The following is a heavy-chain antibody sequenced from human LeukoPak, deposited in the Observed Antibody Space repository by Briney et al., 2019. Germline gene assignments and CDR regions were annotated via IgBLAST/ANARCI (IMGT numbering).Heavy chain of an antibody. Sequence: SQTLSLTCAISGDSFSSNSAAWNWIRQSPSRGLEWLGRTSYRSKWYNVYAVSVKSRISINPDTSKNQFSLQLNSVTPEDTAVYYCARGNSSGFDPWGQGTLVTVSS. CDR2: TSYRSKWYN. D-gene: IGHD3-22*01. CDR1: GDSFSSNSAA. J-gene: IGHJ5*02. V-gene: IGHV6-1*01. CDR3: ARGNSSGFDP.